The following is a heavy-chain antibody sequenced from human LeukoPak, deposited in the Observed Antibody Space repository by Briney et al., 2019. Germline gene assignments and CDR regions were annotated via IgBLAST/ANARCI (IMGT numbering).Heavy chain of an antibody. CDR3: ARKFSKGAGTGLRPSQIPFDY. CDR1: RGSISPYY. V-gene: IGHV4-59*12. D-gene: IGHD6-19*01. Sequence: SETLSLTCTVSRGSISPYYWSWIRQPPGKGLECIGYIYYSGITNYNPSLQSRVTISVDTSKNQFSLKLSSVTAADTAVYYCARKFSKGAGTGLRPSQIPFDYWGQGTLVTVSS. J-gene: IGHJ4*02. CDR2: IYYSGIT.